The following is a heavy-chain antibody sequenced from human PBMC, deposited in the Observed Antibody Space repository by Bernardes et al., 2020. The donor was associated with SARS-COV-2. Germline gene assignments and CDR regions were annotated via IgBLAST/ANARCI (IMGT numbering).Heavy chain of an antibody. J-gene: IGHJ3*02. CDR3: ASVTWSQRDDFDI. D-gene: IGHD3-3*01. Sequence: ASVKVSCKASGYTLTDYYTHWVRQAPGQGLEWMGWISPNNRDTKYAQKFQGRVTMTRDTSISTAYMELTRLTSDDTAMYYCASVTWSQRDDFDIWGQGTMVTVSS. CDR1: GYTLTDYY. CDR2: ISPNNRDT. V-gene: IGHV1-2*02.